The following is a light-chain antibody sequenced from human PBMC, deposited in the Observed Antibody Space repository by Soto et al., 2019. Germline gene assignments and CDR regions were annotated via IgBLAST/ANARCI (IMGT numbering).Light chain of an antibody. V-gene: IGKV3-15*01. CDR2: RTS. CDR3: QQYKNWPSAT. J-gene: IGKJ4*01. Sequence: EIVMTQSPATLSVSPGERATLSCRASQSISSNLAWYQQKPGQAPRLLMFRTSSRATGFPARFSGSGSGTEFNLTISSLQSEDFGVYYCQQYKNWPSATFGGGTKVDI. CDR1: QSISSN.